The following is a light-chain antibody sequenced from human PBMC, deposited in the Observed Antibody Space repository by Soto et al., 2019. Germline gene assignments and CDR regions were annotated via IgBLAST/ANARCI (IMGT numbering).Light chain of an antibody. Sequence: EIVLTQSPATLSLSPGERATLSCRASQSVNNYLPWYQQSPGQAPRLLIYDASNRATGIPARFSGSGSGTDFTLTISSLEPEDFAVYYCQHRNNRPFSFGPGTKVDIK. CDR1: QSVNNY. CDR2: DAS. CDR3: QHRNNRPFS. J-gene: IGKJ3*01. V-gene: IGKV3-11*01.